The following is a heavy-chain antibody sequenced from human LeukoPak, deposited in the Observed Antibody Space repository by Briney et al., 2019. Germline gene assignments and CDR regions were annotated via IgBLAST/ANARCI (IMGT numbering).Heavy chain of an antibody. D-gene: IGHD6-13*01. CDR3: AIAAAPDLP. CDR2: IYHSGST. Sequence: PSETLSLTCTVSGYSISSGYYWGWIRPPPGKGLEWIGSIYHSGSTYYNPSLKSRVTISVDTSKNQFSLKLSSVTAADTAVYYCAIAAAPDLPWGQGTLVTVSS. V-gene: IGHV4-38-2*02. J-gene: IGHJ5*02. CDR1: GYSISSGYY.